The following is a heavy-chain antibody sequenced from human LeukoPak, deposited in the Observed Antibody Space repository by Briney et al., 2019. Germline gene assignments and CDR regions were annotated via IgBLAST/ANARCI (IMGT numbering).Heavy chain of an antibody. J-gene: IGHJ4*02. V-gene: IGHV3-53*01. CDR3: ARDYCSGGSCYSH. D-gene: IGHD2-15*01. CDR2: IYSGAST. CDR1: GFTVSSNY. Sequence: QPGGSLRLSCAASGFTVSSNYMSWVRQAPGKGLEWVSVIYSGASTYYADSVKGRFTISRDNSKNTLYLQMNSLRAEDTAVYYCARDYCSGGSCYSHWGQGTLVTVSS.